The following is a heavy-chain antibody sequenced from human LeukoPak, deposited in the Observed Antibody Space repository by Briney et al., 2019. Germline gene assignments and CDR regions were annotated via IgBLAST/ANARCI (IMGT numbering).Heavy chain of an antibody. J-gene: IGHJ4*02. CDR3: ARDALAATGTRGDY. Sequence: GGSLRLSCAASGFTFSRYEMNWVHQAPGKGLEWFSYISSTGSTIYYADSVKGRFTISRDNAKNSLYLQMNSLRAEDTAVYYCARDALAATGTRGDYWGQGTLVTVSS. CDR2: ISSTGSTI. D-gene: IGHD6-13*01. V-gene: IGHV3-48*03. CDR1: GFTFSRYE.